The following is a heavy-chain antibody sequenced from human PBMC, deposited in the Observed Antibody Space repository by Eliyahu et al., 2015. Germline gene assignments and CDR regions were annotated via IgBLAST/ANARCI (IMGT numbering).Heavy chain of an antibody. D-gene: IGHD2/OR15-2a*01. CDR1: GFSXNTRKVG. V-gene: IGHV2-5*02. Sequence: QITLKESGPTLVKPTQTLTLTCTFSGFSXNTRKVGVGWIRQPPGEALEWLAXIYWDGDKRYSPSLKSRLSITKXTSKNQVVLTLTXMDPADTGTYYCAATFGLPPDLDNWGQGTLVTVTP. CDR3: AATFGLPPDLDN. J-gene: IGHJ4*02. CDR2: IYWDGDK.